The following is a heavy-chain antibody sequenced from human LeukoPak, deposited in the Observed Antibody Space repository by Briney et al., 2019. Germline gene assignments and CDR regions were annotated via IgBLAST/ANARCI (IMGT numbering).Heavy chain of an antibody. V-gene: IGHV1-8*01. CDR2: MSPNSGDT. Sequence: ASVKVSCKASGYTFTSYDFNWVRQATGQRPEWMGRMSPNSGDTGYAQKFQDRVTMTRNTSISTAYMELSSLRSDDTAVYYCARGPPNWGYDYWGPGTLVTVSS. D-gene: IGHD7-27*01. CDR1: GYTFTSYD. J-gene: IGHJ4*02. CDR3: ARGPPNWGYDY.